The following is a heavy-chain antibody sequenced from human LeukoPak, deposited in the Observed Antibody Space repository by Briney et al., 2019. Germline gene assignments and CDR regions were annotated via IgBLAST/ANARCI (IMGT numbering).Heavy chain of an antibody. CDR2: TYYRSKWYN. CDR1: GDSVSSNSAA. V-gene: IGHV6-1*01. D-gene: IGHD6-13*01. J-gene: IGHJ5*02. CDR3: ARDRGVGPQGTAAAGINWFDP. Sequence: SQTLSLTCAISGDSVSSNSAAWNWIRQSPSRGLEWLGRTYYRSKWYNDYAVSVKSRITINPDTSKNQFSLQLNSVTPEDTAVYYCARDRGVGPQGTAAAGINWFDPWGQGTLVTVSS.